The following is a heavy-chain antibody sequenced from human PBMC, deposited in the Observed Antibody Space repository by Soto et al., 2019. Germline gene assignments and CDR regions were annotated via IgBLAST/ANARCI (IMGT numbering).Heavy chain of an antibody. V-gene: IGHV4-30-4*01. CDR2: IYYSGST. CDR3: ARAGKGYCSGGSCYSNYYYYGMDV. Sequence: SETLSLTCTVSGGSISSGDYYWSWIRQPPGKGLEWIGYIYYSGSTYYNPSLKSRVTISVDTSKNQFSLKLSSVTAADTAVYYCARAGKGYCSGGSCYSNYYYYGMDVWGQGTTVTVSS. D-gene: IGHD2-15*01. CDR1: GGSISSGDYY. J-gene: IGHJ6*02.